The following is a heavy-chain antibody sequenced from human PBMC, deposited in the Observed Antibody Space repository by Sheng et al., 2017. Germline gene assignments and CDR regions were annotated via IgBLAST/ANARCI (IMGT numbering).Heavy chain of an antibody. CDR1: GFTFSSYW. CDR3: ARQWELLLLLDAFDI. D-gene: IGHD1-26*01. CDR2: IKQDGSEK. J-gene: IGHJ3*02. Sequence: EVQLVESGGGLVQPGGSLRLSCAASGFTFSSYWMSWVRQAPGKGLEWVANIKQDGSEKYYVDSVKGRFTISRDNAKNSLYLQMNSLRAEDTAVYYCARQWELLLLLDAFDIWGQGTMVTVSS. V-gene: IGHV3-7*01.